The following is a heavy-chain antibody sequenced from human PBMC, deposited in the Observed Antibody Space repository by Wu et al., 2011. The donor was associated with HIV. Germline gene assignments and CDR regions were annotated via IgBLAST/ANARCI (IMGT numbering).Heavy chain of an antibody. CDR2: MNPNSGNT. Sequence: QVQLVQSGAEVKKPGASVKVSCKASGYTFTSYDINWVRQATGQGLEWMGWMNPNSGNTGYAQKFQGRVTMTRDTSTSTVYMELSSLRSEDTAVYYCTREVVATYYFDYWGQGTLVTVSS. CDR3: TREVVATYYFDY. CDR1: GYTFTSYD. V-gene: IGHV1-8*02. J-gene: IGHJ4*02. D-gene: IGHD5-12*01.